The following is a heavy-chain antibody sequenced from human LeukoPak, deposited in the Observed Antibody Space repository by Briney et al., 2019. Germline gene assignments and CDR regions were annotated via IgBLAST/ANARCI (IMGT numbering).Heavy chain of an antibody. V-gene: IGHV3-53*01. J-gene: IGHJ3*02. CDR1: GFTVSSNY. CDR3: ARVSPPTRAAFDI. Sequence: GGSLRLSCAASGFTVSSNYMSWFRQAPGKGLEWVSVIYSGGSTYYADSVKGRFTISRDNSKNTLYLQMNSLRAEDTAVYYCARVSPPTRAAFDIWGQGTMVTVSS. CDR2: IYSGGST.